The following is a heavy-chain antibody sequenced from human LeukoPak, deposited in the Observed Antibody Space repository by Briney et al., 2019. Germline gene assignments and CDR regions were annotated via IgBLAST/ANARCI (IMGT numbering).Heavy chain of an antibody. D-gene: IGHD1-26*01. CDR2: IYYSGST. V-gene: IGHV4-39*07. CDR3: ARDGSGSYYELDY. Sequence: SQTLSLTCTVSGGSISSGSYYWGWIRQPPGKGLEWIGSIYYSGSTYYNPSLKSRVTISVDTSKNQFSLKLSSVTAADTAVYYCARDGSGSYYELDYWGQGTLVTVSS. CDR1: GGSISSGSYY. J-gene: IGHJ4*02.